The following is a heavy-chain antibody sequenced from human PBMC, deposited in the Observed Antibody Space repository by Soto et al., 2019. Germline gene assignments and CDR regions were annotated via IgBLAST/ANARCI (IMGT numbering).Heavy chain of an antibody. D-gene: IGHD3-10*01. CDR2: IYSGGST. J-gene: IGHJ4*02. CDR3: ARSPQSRFGELGY. V-gene: IGHV3-53*04. Sequence: GGSLRLSCAASGFTVSSNYMSWVRQALGKGLEWVSVIYSGGSTYYADSVKGRFTISRHNSKNTLYLQMNSLRAEDTAVYYCARSPQSRFGELGYWGQGTLVTVSS. CDR1: GFTVSSNY.